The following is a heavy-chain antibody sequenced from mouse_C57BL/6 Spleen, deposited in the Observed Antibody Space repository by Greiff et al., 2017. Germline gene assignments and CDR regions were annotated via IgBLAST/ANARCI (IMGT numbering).Heavy chain of an antibody. CDR2: IDPANGNT. CDR1: GFNFNNSY. V-gene: IGHV14-3*01. D-gene: IGHD1-1*01. J-gene: IGHJ2*01. CDR3: ASPGSSYGY. Sequence: EVQLQESVAELVRPGASVKLSCTASGFNFNNSYMHWVKQRPEQGLEWIGMIDPANGNTNYDPKFKGKATLTADTSSNTAYLQLSSLTSEDTAFYYCASPGSSYGYWGQGTTLTVSS.